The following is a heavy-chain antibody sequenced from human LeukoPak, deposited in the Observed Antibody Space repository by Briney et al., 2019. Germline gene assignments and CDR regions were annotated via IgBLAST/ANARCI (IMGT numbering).Heavy chain of an antibody. CDR2: IYYSGST. D-gene: IGHD3-22*01. Sequence: SETLSLTCTVSGGSISSYYWSWIRQPPGKGLEWIGYIYYSGSTNYNPSLKSRVTISVDTSKNQFSLKLSSVTAADTAVYYCARGGTMILNWFDHWGQGTLVTVSS. CDR1: GGSISSYY. CDR3: ARGGTMILNWFDH. J-gene: IGHJ5*02. V-gene: IGHV4-59*01.